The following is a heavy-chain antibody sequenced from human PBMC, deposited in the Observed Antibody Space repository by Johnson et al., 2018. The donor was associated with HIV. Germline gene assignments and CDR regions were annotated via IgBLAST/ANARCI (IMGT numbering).Heavy chain of an antibody. J-gene: IGHJ3*02. CDR2: ISWNSGSI. V-gene: IGHV3-9*01. CDR3: ARDGPYSGYDENAFDI. D-gene: IGHD5-12*01. Sequence: VQLVESGGGLVQPGRSLRLSCAASGFTFDDYAMHWVRQAPGKGLEWVSGISWNSGSIGYADSVKGRFTISRDNAKNSLYLQMNSLRAEDTALYYCARDGPYSGYDENAFDIWGQGTMVTVSS. CDR1: GFTFDDYA.